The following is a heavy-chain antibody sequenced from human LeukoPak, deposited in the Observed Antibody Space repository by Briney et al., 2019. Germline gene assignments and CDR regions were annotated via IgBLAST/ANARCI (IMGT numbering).Heavy chain of an antibody. J-gene: IGHJ5*02. CDR3: ARWPGYCSSTSCYAWFDP. Sequence: ASVKVSCKASGYTFTSYGISWVRQAPGQGLEWMGWISAYNGNTNYAQKLQGRVTMTTDTSTSTAYMELRSLRSDDTAVYYCARWPGYCSSTSCYAWFDPWGQGTLVTVSS. CDR2: ISAYNGNT. D-gene: IGHD2-2*01. CDR1: GYTFTSYG. V-gene: IGHV1-18*01.